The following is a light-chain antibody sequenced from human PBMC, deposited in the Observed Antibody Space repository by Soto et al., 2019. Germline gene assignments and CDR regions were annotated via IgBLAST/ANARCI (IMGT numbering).Light chain of an antibody. CDR3: QQYGSSPLT. V-gene: IGKV3-20*01. CDR1: QSVSSSY. J-gene: IGKJ1*01. CDR2: GAS. Sequence: EIVLTQSPGTLSLSPGERATLSCRASQSVSSSYLAWYQQKPGQAPRLLIYGASSRATGIPDRFSGSGSGTDFTLTISRLETEDFALYYCQQYGSSPLTFGQGTKVEI.